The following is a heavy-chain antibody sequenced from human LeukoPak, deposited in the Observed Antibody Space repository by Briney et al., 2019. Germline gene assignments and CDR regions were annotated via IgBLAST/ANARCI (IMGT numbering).Heavy chain of an antibody. J-gene: IGHJ4*02. CDR2: IYYGGRT. V-gene: IGHV4-59*08. CDR3: ARHSLKLVDADFDY. CDR1: GGSISSYH. Sequence: SETLSLTCSVSGGSISSYHWSWVRHPPGKGLEWIGYIYYGGRTNYNPSLKSRVTISVDTSKKQFSLTVSSVTAADTAICYCARHSLKLVDADFDYWGQGTLVTVSS. D-gene: IGHD3-16*02.